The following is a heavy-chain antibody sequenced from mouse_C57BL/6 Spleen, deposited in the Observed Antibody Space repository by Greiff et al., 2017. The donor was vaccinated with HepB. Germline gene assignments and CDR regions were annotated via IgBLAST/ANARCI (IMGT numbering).Heavy chain of an antibody. D-gene: IGHD1-1*01. CDR1: GFTFRDYY. Sequence: EVHLVESEGGLVQPGSSMKLSCTASGFTFRDYYMAWVRQVPEKGLEWVANINYDGSSTYYLDSLKSRFIISRDNAKNILYLQMSSLKSEDTATYYCARERGKLIWYFDVWGTGTTVTVSS. V-gene: IGHV5-16*01. CDR2: INYDGSST. CDR3: ARERGKLIWYFDV. J-gene: IGHJ1*03.